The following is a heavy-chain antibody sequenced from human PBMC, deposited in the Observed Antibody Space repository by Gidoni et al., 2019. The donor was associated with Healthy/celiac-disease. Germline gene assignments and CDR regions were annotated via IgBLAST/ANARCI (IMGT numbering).Heavy chain of an antibody. V-gene: IGHV3-30*18. CDR3: AKERYSSSWSSYFDY. Sequence: QVQLVESGGGVVQPGRSLSLSCAASGFTFRSYGMHWVRQAPGKGLEWVAVISYDGSNKYYADSVKGRFTISRDNSKNTLYLQMNSLRAEDTAVYYCAKERYSSSWSSYFDYWGQGTLVTVSS. D-gene: IGHD6-13*01. J-gene: IGHJ4*02. CDR1: GFTFRSYG. CDR2: ISYDGSNK.